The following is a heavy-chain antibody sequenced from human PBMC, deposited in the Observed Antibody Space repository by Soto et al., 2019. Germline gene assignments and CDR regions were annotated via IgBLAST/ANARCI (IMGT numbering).Heavy chain of an antibody. CDR2: INPNSGGT. J-gene: IGHJ6*02. V-gene: IGHV1-2*04. Sequence: VSVKVSCKAPGDTLTGYYMHWVRQAPGQGLEWMGWINPNSGGTNYAQKFQGWVTMTRDTSISTAYMELSRLRSDDTAVYYCAREQRGAGYYYGMDVWGQGTTVTVSS. CDR3: AREQRGAGYYYGMDV. D-gene: IGHD1-1*01. CDR1: GDTLTGYY.